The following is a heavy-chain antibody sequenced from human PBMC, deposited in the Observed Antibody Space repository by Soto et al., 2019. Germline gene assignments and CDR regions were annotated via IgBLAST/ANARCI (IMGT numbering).Heavy chain of an antibody. CDR1: GFSLTSPGMC. V-gene: IGHV2-70*13. J-gene: IGHJ6*02. CDR2: IERDDDDK. D-gene: IGHD1-20*01. Sequence: SGPTLVNPTETLTLTCTFSGFSLTSPGMCVSWIRQSPGKALEWLALIERDDDDKYYSTSLKTRLTISKDTRKNQVVLTMATMEPADTATYYCARSIRGPRRFNGMDVWGQGTTVTVSS. CDR3: ARSIRGPRRFNGMDV.